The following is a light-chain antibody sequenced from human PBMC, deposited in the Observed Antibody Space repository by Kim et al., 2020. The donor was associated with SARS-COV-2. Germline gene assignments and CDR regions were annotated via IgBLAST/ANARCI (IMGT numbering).Light chain of an antibody. CDR2: QDD. CDR3: QAWDSNSGV. V-gene: IGLV3-1*01. J-gene: IGLJ1*01. CDR1: KLGDKY. Sequence: VAPGQTASITCSGDKLGDKYACWYQQKPGQSPVLVIYQDDKRPSGIPERFSGSNSGNTATLTISGTQAMDEADYYCQAWDSNSGVFGTGTKVTVL.